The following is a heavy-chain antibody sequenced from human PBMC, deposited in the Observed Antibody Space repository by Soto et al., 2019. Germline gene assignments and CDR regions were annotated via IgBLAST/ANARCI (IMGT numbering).Heavy chain of an antibody. Sequence: SETLSLTCTVSGGSISSYYWSWIRQPPGKGLEWIGYIYYSGSTNYNPSLKSRVTISVDTSKNQFSLKLSSVTTADTAVYYCARVFDADSSGFLPAYWGQGTLVTVSS. CDR3: ARVFDADSSGFLPAY. D-gene: IGHD3-22*01. CDR2: IYYSGST. CDR1: GGSISSYY. J-gene: IGHJ4*02. V-gene: IGHV4-59*01.